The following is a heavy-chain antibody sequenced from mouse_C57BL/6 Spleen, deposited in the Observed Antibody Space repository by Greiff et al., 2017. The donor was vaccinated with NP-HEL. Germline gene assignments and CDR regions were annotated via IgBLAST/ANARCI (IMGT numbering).Heavy chain of an antibody. V-gene: IGHV1-64*01. CDR2: IHPNSGST. J-gene: IGHJ3*01. CDR3: ARRGSSGYWFAY. Sequence: VQLQQPGAELVKPGASVKLSCKASGYTFTSYWMHWVKQRPGQGLEWIGMIHPNSGSTNYNEKFKSKATLTVDKSSSTAYMQLSSLTSEDSAVYYCARRGSSGYWFAYWGQGTLVTVSA. D-gene: IGHD3-2*02. CDR1: GYTFTSYW.